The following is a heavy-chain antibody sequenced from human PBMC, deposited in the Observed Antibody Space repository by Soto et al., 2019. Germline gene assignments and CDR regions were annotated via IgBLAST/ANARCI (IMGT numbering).Heavy chain of an antibody. CDR1: GYTFTSYA. J-gene: IGHJ4*02. V-gene: IGHV1-18*01. Sequence: QVQLVQSGAEVKKPGASVKVSCKASGYTFTSYAISWVRQAPGQGLEWMGWISAYNGNTNYAQKLQGRVTMTTDTSPTTAYLELRSLRSDGTGVVFCAGSGPAGGEWGQGTLVTVSS. D-gene: IGHD3-10*01. CDR2: ISAYNGNT. CDR3: AGSGPAGGE.